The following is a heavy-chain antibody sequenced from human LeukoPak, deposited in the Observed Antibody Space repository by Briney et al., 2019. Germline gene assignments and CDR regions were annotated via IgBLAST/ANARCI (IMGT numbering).Heavy chain of an antibody. Sequence: ASVKVSCKASGYTFTGYYMHWVRQAPGQGLEWMGWINPNSGGTNYAQKFQGRVTMTRDTSISTAYMELSRLRSDDTAVYYCARDTHGDYGGVEQFDYWGQGTLVTVSS. J-gene: IGHJ4*02. V-gene: IGHV1-2*02. CDR2: INPNSGGT. D-gene: IGHD4-17*01. CDR1: GYTFTGYY. CDR3: ARDTHGDYGGVEQFDY.